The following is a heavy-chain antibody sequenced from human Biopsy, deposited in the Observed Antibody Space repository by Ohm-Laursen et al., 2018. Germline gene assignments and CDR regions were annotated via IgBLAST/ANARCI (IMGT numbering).Heavy chain of an antibody. Sequence: SLRLSCTASGFIFDDYAMHWVRQAPGKGLEWVSGISWNSVGIGYADSVKGRFTISRDNAKNFLYLEMNNLRPEDTALYYCAKIHCSGGSCYPNAFDMWGHGTRVIVS. J-gene: IGHJ3*02. V-gene: IGHV3-9*01. CDR1: GFIFDDYA. CDR2: ISWNSVGI. D-gene: IGHD2-15*01. CDR3: AKIHCSGGSCYPNAFDM.